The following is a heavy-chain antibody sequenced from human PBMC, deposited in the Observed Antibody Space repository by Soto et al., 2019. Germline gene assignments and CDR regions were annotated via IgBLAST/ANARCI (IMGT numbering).Heavy chain of an antibody. J-gene: IGHJ4*02. CDR2: IIPIFDAT. V-gene: IGHV1-69*19. D-gene: IGHD3-16*01. CDR1: GVTFSRHS. CDR3: AHDLPSVRGS. Sequence: QVQLVQSGAEVKKPGSSARVSCKVSGVTFSRHSISWVRQAPGQGLEWMGGIIPIFDATQYAQKFQGRLTIAADESTTTFHIDPSSLRPEDTAIYYCAHDLPSVRGSWGQGELLIASS.